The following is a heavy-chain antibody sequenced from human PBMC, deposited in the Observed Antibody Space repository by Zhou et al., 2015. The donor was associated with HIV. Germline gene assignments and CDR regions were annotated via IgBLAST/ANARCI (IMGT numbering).Heavy chain of an antibody. Sequence: QVQLVQSGAEVKKPGSSVMVSCKASGGTFSSYAISWVRQAPGQGLEWMGGIIPIFGTANYAQKFQGRVTITADESTSTAYMELSSLRSEDTAVYYCARDNDIVVVPAAPTHYYYYGMDVWGQGTTVTVSS. V-gene: IGHV1-69*01. D-gene: IGHD2-2*01. J-gene: IGHJ6*02. CDR1: GGTFSSYA. CDR2: IIPIFGTA. CDR3: ARDNDIVVVPAAPTHYYYYGMDV.